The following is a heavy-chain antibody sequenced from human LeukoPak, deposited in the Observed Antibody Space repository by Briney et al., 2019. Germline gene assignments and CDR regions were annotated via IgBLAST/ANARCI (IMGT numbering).Heavy chain of an antibody. CDR1: GFTFSNAW. CDR2: ISGSGGST. V-gene: IGHV3-23*01. D-gene: IGHD4-17*01. CDR3: AKGKGYGDYVLFQH. J-gene: IGHJ1*01. Sequence: GGSLRLSCAASGFTFSNAWMSWVRQAPGKGLEWVSAISGSGGSTYYADSVKGRFTISRDNSKNTLYLQMNSLRAEDTAVYYCAKGKGYGDYVLFQHWGQGTLVTVSS.